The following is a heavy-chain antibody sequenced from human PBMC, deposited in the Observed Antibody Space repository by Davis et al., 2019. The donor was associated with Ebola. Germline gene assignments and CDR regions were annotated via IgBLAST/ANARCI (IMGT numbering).Heavy chain of an antibody. J-gene: IGHJ4*02. CDR1: AFTFSSYG. V-gene: IGHV3-33*01. CDR3: ARGESDIVPSALSFFDY. D-gene: IGHD5-12*01. Sequence: PGGSLRLSCAASAFTFSSYGMHWVRQAPGKGLEWVAVIWYDGSNKYYADSVKGRFTISRDNSKNTLYLQMNSLRAEDTAVYYCARGESDIVPSALSFFDYWGQGTLVTVSS. CDR2: IWYDGSNK.